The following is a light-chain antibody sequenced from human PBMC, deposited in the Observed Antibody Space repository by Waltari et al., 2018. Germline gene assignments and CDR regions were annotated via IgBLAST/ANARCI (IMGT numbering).Light chain of an antibody. CDR1: QSVSSY. V-gene: IGKV3-11*01. CDR3: QQRSNWPPRVT. Sequence: EIVLTQSPATLSLSPGERATLSCRASQSVSSYLAWYQQNPGQAPRLLIYDASKRATDIPARFSGSGSGTDFILTISSLGPEDFAVYYCQQRSNWPPRVTFGPGTKVDIK. CDR2: DAS. J-gene: IGKJ3*01.